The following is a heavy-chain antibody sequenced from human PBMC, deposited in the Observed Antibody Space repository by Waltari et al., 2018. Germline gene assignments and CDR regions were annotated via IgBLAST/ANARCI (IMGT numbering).Heavy chain of an antibody. D-gene: IGHD1-26*01. Sequence: QVQLVESGGGVVQPGRSLRLSCAASGFTFSSYGMHWVRQAPGKGLEWVAVRWYDGSNKYYADSVKGRFTISRDNSKNTLYLQMNSLRAEDTAVYYCARDRYYGLPGMDVWGQGTTVTVSS. CDR2: RWYDGSNK. CDR3: ARDRYYGLPGMDV. CDR1: GFTFSSYG. V-gene: IGHV3-33*01. J-gene: IGHJ6*02.